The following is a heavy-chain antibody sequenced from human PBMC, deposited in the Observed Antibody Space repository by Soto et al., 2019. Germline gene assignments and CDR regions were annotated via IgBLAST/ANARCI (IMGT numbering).Heavy chain of an antibody. J-gene: IGHJ3*01. Sequence: LSCAASGFTFTNAWMSWVRQAPGKGLEWVGRIKSKTDGGTADFAAPVKGRFSISRDDSKNTLYLQMNSLKASDTAMYYCASGGDASGHHAFDVWGLGTMVTVSS. V-gene: IGHV3-15*01. CDR1: GFTFTNAW. CDR3: ASGGDASGHHAFDV. CDR2: IKSKTDGGTA. D-gene: IGHD6-19*01.